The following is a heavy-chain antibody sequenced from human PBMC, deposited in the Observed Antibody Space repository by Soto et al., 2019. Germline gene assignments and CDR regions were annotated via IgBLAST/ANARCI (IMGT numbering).Heavy chain of an antibody. Sequence: GGFLRLSCAASGFTFSSYGMHWVRQAPGKGLEWVAVISYDGSNKYYADSVKGRFTISRDNSKNTLYLQMNSLRAEDTAVYYCAKVKGIAAAAYYFDYWGQGTLVTVSS. CDR3: AKVKGIAAAAYYFDY. D-gene: IGHD6-13*01. V-gene: IGHV3-30*18. J-gene: IGHJ4*02. CDR1: GFTFSSYG. CDR2: ISYDGSNK.